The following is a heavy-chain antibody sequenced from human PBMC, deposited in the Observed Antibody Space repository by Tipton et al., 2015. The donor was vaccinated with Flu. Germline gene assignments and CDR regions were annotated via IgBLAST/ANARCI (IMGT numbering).Heavy chain of an antibody. D-gene: IGHD5-18*01. Sequence: VQLVQSGAEVKKPGSSVKVSCKASGGTFSSYAISWMRQAPGQGLEWMGGIIGMFGITKYAQKFQGRVTITADEFTSAAYMELSSLRSEDTAVYYCAREGGYSFGTPFDYWGQGTLVTVSS. CDR1: GGTFSSYA. J-gene: IGHJ4*02. V-gene: IGHV1-69*12. CDR3: AREGGYSFGTPFDY. CDR2: IIGMFGIT.